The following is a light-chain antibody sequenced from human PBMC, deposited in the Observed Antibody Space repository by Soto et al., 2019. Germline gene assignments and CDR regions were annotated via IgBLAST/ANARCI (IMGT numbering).Light chain of an antibody. V-gene: IGKV3-20*01. J-gene: IGKJ2*01. CDR2: GAS. CDR3: QQYGSSHYT. Sequence: EIVLTQSPGTLSLSPGERATLSCRASQSVSRSFLAWYQQKPGQAPRLLIYGASSRATGTPDRISGSGSGTDFTLTISRLEPEDFAVYYCQQYGSSHYTFGQGTKLEIK. CDR1: QSVSRSF.